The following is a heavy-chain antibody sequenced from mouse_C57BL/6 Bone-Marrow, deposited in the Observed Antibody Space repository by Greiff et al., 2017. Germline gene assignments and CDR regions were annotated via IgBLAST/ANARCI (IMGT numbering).Heavy chain of an antibody. CDR1: GFTFSDYG. CDR2: ISSGSSTI. J-gene: IGHJ2*01. Sequence: DVMLVESGGGLVKPGGSLKLSCAASGFTFSDYGMHWVRQAPEKGLEWVAYISSGSSTIYYADTVKGRFTISRDNAKNTLFLQMTSLRSEDTAMYYCARGGREYFDYWGQGTTLTVSS. CDR3: ARGGREYFDY. V-gene: IGHV5-17*01. D-gene: IGHD3-3*01.